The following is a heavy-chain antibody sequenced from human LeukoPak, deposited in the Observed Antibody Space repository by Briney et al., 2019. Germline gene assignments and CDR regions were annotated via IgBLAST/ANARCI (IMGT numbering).Heavy chain of an antibody. CDR1: GFTVSSNY. CDR2: IYSGGST. V-gene: IGHV3-53*01. CDR3: ARVSSYYEFFDY. J-gene: IGHJ4*02. D-gene: IGHD3-22*01. Sequence: GGSLRLSCAASGFTVSSNYMSWVRQAPGKGLEWVSVIYSGGSTYYADSVKGRFTISRDNSKNTLYFQMNSLRAEDTAVYYCARVSSYYEFFDYWGQGTLVTVSS.